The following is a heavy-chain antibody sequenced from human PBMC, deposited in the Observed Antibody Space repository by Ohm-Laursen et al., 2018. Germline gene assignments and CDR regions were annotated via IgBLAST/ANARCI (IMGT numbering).Heavy chain of an antibody. CDR3: ASVHDSSGWMDV. D-gene: IGHD3-22*01. CDR1: GGTFSTYA. Sequence: EASVKVSCKTSGGTFSTYAISWVRQAPGQGLEWMGESTPMFATANYAQRFQGKVTITADRSTSTAYMELSSLRSEDTAVYYCASVHDSSGWMDVWGQGTTVTVSS. V-gene: IGHV1-69*06. J-gene: IGHJ6*02. CDR2: STPMFATA.